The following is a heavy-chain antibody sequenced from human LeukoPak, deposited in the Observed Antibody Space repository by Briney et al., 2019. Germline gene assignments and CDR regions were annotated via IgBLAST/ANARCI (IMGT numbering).Heavy chain of an antibody. Sequence: ASVNVSCTASGYTFTNYAMNWVRQAPGQGLEWMGWINTDTGNPTYAQGFTRRLVFSLDTSASTAYLQISSLKAEDTAVYYCARTLFGDQYQLLHNWFDPWGQGTLVTVSS. D-gene: IGHD2-2*01. CDR1: GYTFTNYA. J-gene: IGHJ5*02. V-gene: IGHV7-4-1*02. CDR3: ARTLFGDQYQLLHNWFDP. CDR2: INTDTGNP.